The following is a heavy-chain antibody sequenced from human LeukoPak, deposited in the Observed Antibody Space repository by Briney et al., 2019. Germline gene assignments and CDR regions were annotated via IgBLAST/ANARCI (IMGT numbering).Heavy chain of an antibody. CDR3: AKGYQPDYYYGMDV. J-gene: IGHJ6*02. CDR2: ISWNSGSI. CDR1: GFTFDDYA. V-gene: IGHV3-9*01. D-gene: IGHD2-2*01. Sequence: GGSLRLSCAASGFTFDDYAMHWVRQAPGKGLEWVSGISWNSGSIGYADSVKGRFTISRDNAKNSLYLQMNSLRAEDTALYYCAKGYQPDYYYGMDVWGQGTTVTVSS.